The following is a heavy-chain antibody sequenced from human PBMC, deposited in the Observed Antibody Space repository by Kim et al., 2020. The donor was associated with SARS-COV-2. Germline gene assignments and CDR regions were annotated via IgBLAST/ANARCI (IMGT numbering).Heavy chain of an antibody. CDR2: INHSGST. D-gene: IGHD2-2*01. CDR3: ASRFMEPAAGSDLGGDLDY. J-gene: IGHJ4*02. CDR1: GGSFSGYY. Sequence: SETLSLTCAVYGGSFSGYYWSWIRQPPGKGLEWIGEINHSGSTNYNPSLKSRVTISVDTSKNQFSLKLSSVTAADTAVYYCASRFMEPAAGSDLGGDLDYWGQGTLVTVSS. V-gene: IGHV4-34*01.